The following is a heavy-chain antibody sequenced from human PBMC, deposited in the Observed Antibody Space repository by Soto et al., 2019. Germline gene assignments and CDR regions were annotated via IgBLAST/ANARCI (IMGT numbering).Heavy chain of an antibody. V-gene: IGHV4-30-4*01. J-gene: IGHJ4*02. CDR2: IYDRGST. CDR3: AMGLSGDNVDY. D-gene: IGHD7-27*01. Sequence: QVQLQESGPGLVKPSQTLSLTCTVSGGSISSGDYYWSWIRQSPGKGLEWIGHIYDRGSTYSNPSLNXRXSXLXXTSTNQLPLNLTSVAPDDTVVYECAMGLSGDNVDYWGRGTLVTFSS. CDR1: GGSISSGDYY.